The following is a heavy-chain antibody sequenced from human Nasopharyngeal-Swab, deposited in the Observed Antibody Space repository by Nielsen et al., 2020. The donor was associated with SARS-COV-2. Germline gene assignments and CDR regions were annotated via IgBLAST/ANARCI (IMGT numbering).Heavy chain of an antibody. Sequence: SETLFFTCTVSGGSISSYYWSWIRQPPGKGLEWIGYIYYSGSTNYNPSLKSRVTISVDTSKNQFSLKLSSVTAADTAVYYCARAGIAAAGLDYWGQGTLVTVSS. CDR3: ARAGIAAAGLDY. CDR2: IYYSGST. D-gene: IGHD6-13*01. CDR1: GGSISSYY. V-gene: IGHV4-59*01. J-gene: IGHJ4*02.